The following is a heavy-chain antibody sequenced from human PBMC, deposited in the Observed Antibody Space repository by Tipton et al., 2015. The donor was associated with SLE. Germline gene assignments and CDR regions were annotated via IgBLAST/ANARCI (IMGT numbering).Heavy chain of an antibody. CDR1: GGSLDSYY. J-gene: IGHJ4*02. Sequence: PSLTCAVYGGSLDSYYWSRIRQAPGKGLEWIGEVNRGGTTKYSPSLKSRVIISMDTSKNQFSLRLNSVTAADTAVYYCAKDYNYDYPDYNWGQGTLVIVSS. CDR3: AKDYNYDYPDYN. D-gene: IGHD4-17*01. CDR2: VNRGGTT. V-gene: IGHV4-34*01.